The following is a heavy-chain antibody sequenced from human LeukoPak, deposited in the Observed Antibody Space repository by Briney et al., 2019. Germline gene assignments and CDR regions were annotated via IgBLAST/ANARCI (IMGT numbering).Heavy chain of an antibody. J-gene: IGHJ4*02. CDR1: GGTFSSNV. CDR2: IIPIIGTP. D-gene: IGHD6-13*01. Sequence: GASVKVSCKASGGTFSSNVISWVRQAPGQGLEWMGRIIPIIGTPDYAQKFQGRVIITADKSTNTAYMELTSLKSDDTAVYYCARAGGSSWFVSLYYWGQGTLVTVSS. V-gene: IGHV1-69*04. CDR3: ARAGGSSWFVSLYY.